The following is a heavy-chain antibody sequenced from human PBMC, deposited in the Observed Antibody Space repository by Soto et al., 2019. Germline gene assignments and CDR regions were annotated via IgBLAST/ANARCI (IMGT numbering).Heavy chain of an antibody. CDR1: GLPLSSCS. Sequence: GGSRILSCSASGLPLSSCSMNCVRQAPGKGLEWVSSISSSSSYIYYADSVKGRFTISRDNAKNSLYLQMNSLRAEDTAVYYCARGDNMIVVDYFDYWGQGNLVNGSA. J-gene: IGHJ4*02. V-gene: IGHV3-21*01. CDR3: ARGDNMIVVDYFDY. D-gene: IGHD3-22*01. CDR2: ISSSSSYI.